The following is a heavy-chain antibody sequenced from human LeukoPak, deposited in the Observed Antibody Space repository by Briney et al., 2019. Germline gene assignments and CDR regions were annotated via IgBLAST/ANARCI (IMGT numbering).Heavy chain of an antibody. CDR3: ARDSEQWLVRGGYFDY. Sequence: SVKVSCKASGGTFSSYAISWVRQAPGQGLEWMGRIIPIFGTANYAQKFQGRVTITTDESTSTAYMELSSLRSEDTAVYHCARDSEQWLVRGGYFDYWGQGTLVTVTS. CDR1: GGTFSSYA. CDR2: IIPIFGTA. J-gene: IGHJ4*02. V-gene: IGHV1-69*05. D-gene: IGHD6-19*01.